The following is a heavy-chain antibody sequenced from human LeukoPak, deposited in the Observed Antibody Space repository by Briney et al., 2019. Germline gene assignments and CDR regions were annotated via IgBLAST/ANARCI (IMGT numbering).Heavy chain of an antibody. CDR2: INHSGST. D-gene: IGHD4-17*01. V-gene: IGHV4-34*01. J-gene: IGHJ4*02. CDR3: ARGDQEYGDSRGY. Sequence: SETLSLTCAVYGGSFSGYYWSWMRRPPGRGGEGIGEINHSGSTNYNPSLKSRVTISVDTSKNQFSLKLSSVTAADTAVYYCARGDQEYGDSRGYWGQGTLVTVSS. CDR1: GGSFSGYY.